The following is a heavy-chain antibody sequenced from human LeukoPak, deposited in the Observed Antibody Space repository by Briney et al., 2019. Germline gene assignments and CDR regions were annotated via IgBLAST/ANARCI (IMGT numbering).Heavy chain of an antibody. V-gene: IGHV1-69*05. D-gene: IGHD3-22*01. J-gene: IGHJ4*02. Sequence: SVKVSCKASGGTFSSYAISWVRQAPGQGLEWMGRIIPIFGTANYAQKFQGRVTTTTDESTSTAYMELRSLRSEDTAVYYCARVDYYERPDYWGQGTLVTVSS. CDR1: GGTFSSYA. CDR3: ARVDYYERPDY. CDR2: IIPIFGTA.